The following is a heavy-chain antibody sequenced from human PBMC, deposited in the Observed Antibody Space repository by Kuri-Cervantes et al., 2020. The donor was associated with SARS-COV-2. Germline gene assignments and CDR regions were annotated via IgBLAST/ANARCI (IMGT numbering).Heavy chain of an antibody. J-gene: IGHJ6*03. Sequence: SETLSLTCIVSGGSINTGRNYWGWVRQPPGKGLGWIGTISNSGKTFYNPSLRSRVTMPVYTSKNQFSLKLTSVTDEDTAVYYCARHSCRGYCSGNEYYFMDVWGKGTTVTVSS. CDR1: GGSINTGRNY. CDR3: ARHSCRGYCSGNEYYFMDV. V-gene: IGHV4-39*01. D-gene: IGHD2-15*01. CDR2: ISNSGKT.